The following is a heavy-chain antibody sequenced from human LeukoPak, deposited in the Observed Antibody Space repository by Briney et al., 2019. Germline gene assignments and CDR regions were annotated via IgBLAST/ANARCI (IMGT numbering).Heavy chain of an antibody. CDR1: GFTFSSYW. J-gene: IGHJ4*02. Sequence: GGSLRLSCAASGFTFSSYWMHWVRQAPGKGLVRVSRINSDGSSTSYADSVKGRFIISRDNAKNTLSLQMNSLRAEDTAVFYCVRVACSSMTSCATVDYWGQGTLVTVSS. D-gene: IGHD2-2*01. CDR3: VRVACSSMTSCATVDY. CDR2: INSDGSST. V-gene: IGHV3-74*01.